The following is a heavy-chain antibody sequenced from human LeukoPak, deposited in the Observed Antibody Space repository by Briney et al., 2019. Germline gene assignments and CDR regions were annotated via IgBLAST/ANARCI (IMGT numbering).Heavy chain of an antibody. CDR1: EYSFTHYY. CDR3: ARADRLHGGPYLIGP. CDR2: INPNSGGT. Sequence: GASLKVSCKTSEYSFTHYYMHWGRQAPGQGLELIGWINPNSGGTSSAQKFQGRVTMTRDTSISTVYMEVSWLTSDDTAIYYCARADRLHGGPYLIGPWGQGTLVTVSS. D-gene: IGHD2-21*01. V-gene: IGHV1-2*02. J-gene: IGHJ5*02.